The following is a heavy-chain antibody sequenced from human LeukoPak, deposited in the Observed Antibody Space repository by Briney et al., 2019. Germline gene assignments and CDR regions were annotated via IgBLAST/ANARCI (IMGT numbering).Heavy chain of an antibody. J-gene: IGHJ4*02. V-gene: IGHV3-48*01. CDR1: GFTFSSYS. CDR2: ISSSSSTI. CDR3: AREQYYYDSSGSD. Sequence: GGSLRLSCAASGFTFSSYSMNWVRQAPGKGLEWVPYISSSSSTIYYADSVKGRFTISRDNAKNSLYLQMNSLRAEDTAVYYCAREQYYYDSSGSDGGQGTLVTVAS. D-gene: IGHD3-22*01.